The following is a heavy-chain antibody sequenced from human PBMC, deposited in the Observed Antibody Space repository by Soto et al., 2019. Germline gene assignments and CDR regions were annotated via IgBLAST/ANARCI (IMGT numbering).Heavy chain of an antibody. J-gene: IGHJ4*02. CDR1: GFTFGDYA. Sequence: EVQLVESGGGLVQPGRSLRLSCTASGFTFGDYAMSWFRQAPGKGLEWVGFIRSKAYGGTTEYASSVKGRFTISRDDSKSIAYLQMNSLKTEDTAVYYCTRVGFLEWLPYYWGQGTLVTVSS. V-gene: IGHV3-49*03. CDR3: TRVGFLEWLPYY. D-gene: IGHD3-3*01. CDR2: IRSKAYGGTT.